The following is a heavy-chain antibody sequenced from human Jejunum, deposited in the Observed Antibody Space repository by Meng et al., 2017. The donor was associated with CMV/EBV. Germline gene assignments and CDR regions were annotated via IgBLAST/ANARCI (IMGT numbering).Heavy chain of an antibody. D-gene: IGHD3-3*01. J-gene: IGHJ4*02. CDR1: GFTVSNYH. CDR2: ISYDGNGE. CDR3: AREGGRARGYDSPDF. Sequence: SGFTVSNYHMQWVRQAPGKGLEWVAVISYDGNGEYYADSVKGRFTISRDNSKNTLYLQMDSLRVEDTALYYCAREGGRARGYDSPDFWGEGTLVTVSS. V-gene: IGHV3-30*04.